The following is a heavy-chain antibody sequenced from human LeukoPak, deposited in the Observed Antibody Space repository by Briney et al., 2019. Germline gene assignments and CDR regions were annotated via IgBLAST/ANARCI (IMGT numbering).Heavy chain of an antibody. V-gene: IGHV1-58*02. CDR3: AISKEDYYDSSGRNDAFDI. CDR2: IVVGSGNT. CDR1: GFTFTSSA. D-gene: IGHD3-22*01. Sequence: SVKVSRKASGFTFTSSAMQWVRQARGQRLEWIGWIVVGSGNTNYAQKFQERVTITRDMSTSTAYMELSSLRSEDTAVYYCAISKEDYYDSSGRNDAFDIWGQGTMVTVSS. J-gene: IGHJ3*02.